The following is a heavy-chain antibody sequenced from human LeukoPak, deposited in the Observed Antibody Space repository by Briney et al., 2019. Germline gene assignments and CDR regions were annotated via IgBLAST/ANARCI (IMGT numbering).Heavy chain of an antibody. CDR1: GGIFSSYA. J-gene: IGHJ4*02. D-gene: IGHD6-13*01. CDR3: ARERQQLPGFDY. V-gene: IGHV1-69*13. CDR2: IIPIFGTA. Sequence: SVTVSCKASGGIFSSYAISWVRQAPGQGLEWMGGIIPIFGTANYAQKFQGRVTITADESTTTAYMELSSLRPEDTAVYYCARERQQLPGFDYWGQGTLVTVSS.